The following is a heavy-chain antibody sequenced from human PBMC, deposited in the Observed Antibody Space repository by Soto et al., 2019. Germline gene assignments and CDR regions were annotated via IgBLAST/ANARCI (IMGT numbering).Heavy chain of an antibody. CDR2: INHSGST. CDR3: ARGYVLLPFDY. Sequence: QVQLQESGPGLVKPSGTLSLTCAVSGGSISSSNWWSWVRQPPGKGLEWIGEINHSGSTNYNPSLKSRVTISVDTSKNQFSLKLSSVTAADTAVYYCARGYVLLPFDYWGQGTLVTVSS. J-gene: IGHJ4*02. V-gene: IGHV4-4*02. D-gene: IGHD3-10*01. CDR1: GGSISSSNW.